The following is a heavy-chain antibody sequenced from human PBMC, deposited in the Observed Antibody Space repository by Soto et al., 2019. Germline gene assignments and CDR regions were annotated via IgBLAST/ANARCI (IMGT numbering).Heavy chain of an antibody. Sequence: PGGSLRLSCAASGFTFSSYAMSWVRQAPGKGLEWVSAISGSGGSTYYADSVKGRFTISRDNSKNTLYLQMNSLRAEDTAVYYCASKIGYSSGWPDAFDIWGQGTMVTVSS. D-gene: IGHD6-19*01. CDR2: ISGSGGST. CDR1: GFTFSSYA. CDR3: ASKIGYSSGWPDAFDI. J-gene: IGHJ3*02. V-gene: IGHV3-23*01.